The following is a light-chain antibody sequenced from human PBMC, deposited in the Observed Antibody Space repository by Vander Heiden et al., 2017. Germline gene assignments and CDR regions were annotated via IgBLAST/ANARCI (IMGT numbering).Light chain of an antibody. J-gene: IGKJ1*01. CDR2: KAS. Sequence: DLQMMQSPSTLSASVGDRVTITCRASQSIGFWLAWYQQKPGKAPNLLIYKASSLQSGVPSRFSGKGSGTEFTLTISSLQPDDFATHYCQKYNSYPWTFGQGAKLEIK. CDR1: QSIGFW. CDR3: QKYNSYPWT. V-gene: IGKV1-5*03.